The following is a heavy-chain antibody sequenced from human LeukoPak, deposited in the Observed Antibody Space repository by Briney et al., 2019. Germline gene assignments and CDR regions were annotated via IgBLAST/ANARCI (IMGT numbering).Heavy chain of an antibody. CDR3: ARLRKIVVVPAAINTPNWFDP. CDR1: GGTFSSYA. D-gene: IGHD2-2*01. CDR2: IIPIFGTA. Sequence: SVKVSCKASGGTFSSYAISWVRQAPGQGLEWMGGIIPIFGTANYAQKFQGRVTITADESTSTAYMELSSLRSEDTAVYYCARLRKIVVVPAAINTPNWFDPWGQGTLVTVSS. V-gene: IGHV1-69*13. J-gene: IGHJ5*02.